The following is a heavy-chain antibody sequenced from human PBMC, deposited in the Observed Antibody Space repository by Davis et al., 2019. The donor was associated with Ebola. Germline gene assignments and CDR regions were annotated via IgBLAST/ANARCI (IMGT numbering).Heavy chain of an antibody. J-gene: IGHJ4*02. CDR1: GGSFSGYY. V-gene: IGHV4-34*01. CDR3: ARGRYYYDSSGYWTY. CDR2: INHSGST. Sequence: SETLSLTCAVYGGSFSGYYWSWIRQPPGKGLEWIGEINHSGSTNYNPSLKSRVTISVDTSKNQFSLKLSSVTAADTAVYYCARGRYYYDSSGYWTYWGQGTLVTVFS. D-gene: IGHD3-22*01.